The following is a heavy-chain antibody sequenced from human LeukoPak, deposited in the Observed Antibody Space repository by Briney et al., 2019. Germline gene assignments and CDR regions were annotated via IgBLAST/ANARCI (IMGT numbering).Heavy chain of an antibody. CDR1: GFSFSSYG. D-gene: IGHD4-17*01. CDR2: ISYDGSNK. V-gene: IGHV3-30*18. J-gene: IGHJ4*02. CDR3: AKVKFQATVTTDYFDY. Sequence: GGSLRLSCAASGFSFSSYGMHWVRQAPGKGLEWVAVISYDGSNKYYADSVKGRFTISRDNSKNTLYLQMNSLRAEDTAVYYCAKVKFQATVTTDYFDYWGQGTLVTVSS.